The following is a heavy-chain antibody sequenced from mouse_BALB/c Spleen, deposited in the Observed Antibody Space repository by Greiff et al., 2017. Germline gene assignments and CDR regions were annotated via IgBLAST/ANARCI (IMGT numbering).Heavy chain of an antibody. CDR1: GFTFSNYW. Sequence: DVKLVESGGGLVQPGGSMKLSRVASGFTFSNYWMNWVRQSPEKGLEWVAEIRLKSNNYATHYAESVKGRFTISRDDSKSSVYLQMNNLRAEDTGIYYCTRPEGAWFAYWGQGTLVTVSA. J-gene: IGHJ3*01. V-gene: IGHV6-6*02. CDR2: IRLKSNNYAT. CDR3: TRPEGAWFAY.